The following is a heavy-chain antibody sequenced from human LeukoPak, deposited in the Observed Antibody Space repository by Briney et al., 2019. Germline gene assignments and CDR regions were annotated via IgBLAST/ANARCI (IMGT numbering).Heavy chain of an antibody. D-gene: IGHD2-2*02. J-gene: IGHJ6*02. CDR3: AKDQAPPSIVVVPAAIGHYYYYYGMDV. CDR1: GFTFSSYA. V-gene: IGHV3-23*01. Sequence: GGSLRLSCAASGFTFSSYAMSWVRQAPGKGLEWVSAISGSGGSTYYADPVKGRFTISRDNSKNTLYLQMNSLRAEDTAVYYCAKDQAPPSIVVVPAAIGHYYYYYGMDVWGQGTTVNVSS. CDR2: ISGSGGST.